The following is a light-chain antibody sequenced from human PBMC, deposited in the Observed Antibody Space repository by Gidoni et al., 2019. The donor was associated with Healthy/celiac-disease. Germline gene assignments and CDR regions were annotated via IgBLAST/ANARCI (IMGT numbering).Light chain of an antibody. CDR2: WAS. J-gene: IGKJ4*01. V-gene: IGKV4-1*01. Sequence: DIVMTQSPDSLPVSLGARASITCRSSQSLLSTSNNKNFLAWYRQKAGQPPKLLIYWASTRESGVPDRFSGSGSGTHFTLTISSLQAEDVAVYYCQQYYNAPITFGGGTKVEIK. CDR1: QSLLSTSNNKNF. CDR3: QQYYNAPIT.